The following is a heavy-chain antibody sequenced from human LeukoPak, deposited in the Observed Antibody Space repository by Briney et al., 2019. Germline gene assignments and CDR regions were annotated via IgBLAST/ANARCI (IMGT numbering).Heavy chain of an antibody. V-gene: IGHV4-61*01. Sequence: SETLSLTCTVSGYSISSGYYWSWIRQPPGKGLEWIGYIYYSGSTNYNPSLKSRVTISVDTSKNQFSLKLSSVTAADTAVYYCARSDYCSGGSCYSYYFDYWGQGTLVTVSS. CDR3: ARSDYCSGGSCYSYYFDY. J-gene: IGHJ4*02. D-gene: IGHD2-15*01. CDR2: IYYSGST. CDR1: GYSISSGYY.